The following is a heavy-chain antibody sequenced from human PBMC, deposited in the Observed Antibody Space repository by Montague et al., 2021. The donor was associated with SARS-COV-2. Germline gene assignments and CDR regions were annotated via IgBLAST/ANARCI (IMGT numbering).Heavy chain of an antibody. CDR1: SGSFRSYN. V-gene: IGHV4-34*01. Sequence: SETLSLTCAVSSGSFRSYNWSWIRQPPGKELEWSWEINHSGSTTXNPSLSSRVSISVDTSNKQFSLKVASVTAADTAVYYCARLGAITLVRGITKADFSNYGMDVWGQGTTVTVSS. CDR3: ARLGAITLVRGITKADFSNYGMDV. J-gene: IGHJ6*02. CDR2: INHSGST. D-gene: IGHD3-10*01.